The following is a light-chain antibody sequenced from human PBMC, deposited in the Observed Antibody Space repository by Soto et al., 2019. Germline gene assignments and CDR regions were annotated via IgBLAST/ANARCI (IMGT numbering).Light chain of an antibody. CDR2: GAS. Sequence: DIQMTQSPSFLSASVGDRVTITCRASQGISNFLNWYQHKRGEAPNLLIYGASNLQTWVPSRFSGNGSGTDFALTINSLQPEDFATYYCQQSFSTPPTFGQGTNVEI. J-gene: IGKJ1*01. CDR3: QQSFSTPPT. V-gene: IGKV1-39*01. CDR1: QGISNF.